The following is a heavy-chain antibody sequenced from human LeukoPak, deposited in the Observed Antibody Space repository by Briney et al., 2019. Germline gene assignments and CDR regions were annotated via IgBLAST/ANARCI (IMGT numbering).Heavy chain of an antibody. CDR3: AREVVSYFDY. V-gene: IGHV1-69*05. D-gene: IGHD2-21*01. CDR2: IIPIFGTA. Sequence: GASVKVSCKASGGTLSSYAISWVRQAPGQGLEWMGGIIPIFGTANYAQKFQGRVTITTDESTSTAYMELSSLRSEDTAVYYCAREVVSYFDYWGQGTLVTVSS. J-gene: IGHJ4*02. CDR1: GGTLSSYA.